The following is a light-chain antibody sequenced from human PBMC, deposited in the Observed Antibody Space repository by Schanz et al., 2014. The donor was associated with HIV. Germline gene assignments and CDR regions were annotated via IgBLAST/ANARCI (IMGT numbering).Light chain of an antibody. CDR1: SGDFGGYRY. V-gene: IGLV2-14*03. CDR3: SSYTTGGTLV. Sequence: QSALTQSASVSGSPGQSITISCTGSSGDFGGYRYVSWYQQHPGKAPKVLIYDVNNRPSGVSDRFSGSKSGNTASLTISGLQAEDEADYYCSSYTTGGTLVFGGGTKLTVL. J-gene: IGLJ3*02. CDR2: DVN.